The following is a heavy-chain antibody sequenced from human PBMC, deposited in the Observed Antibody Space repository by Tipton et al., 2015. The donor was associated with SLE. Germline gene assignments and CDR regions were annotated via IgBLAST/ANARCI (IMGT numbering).Heavy chain of an antibody. CDR3: ARRAPSRRGSVRAFDI. J-gene: IGHJ3*02. CDR2: TYYTGNT. Sequence: TLSLTCTVSGGSISSSSYYWGWIRQPPGKGLEWIGYTYYTGNTNYNPSLKSRVTISVDTSKNQFSLKLSSVTAAATAVYYCARRAPSRRGSVRAFDIWGQGTMVTVSS. CDR1: GGSISSSSYY. V-gene: IGHV4-61*05. D-gene: IGHD6-19*01.